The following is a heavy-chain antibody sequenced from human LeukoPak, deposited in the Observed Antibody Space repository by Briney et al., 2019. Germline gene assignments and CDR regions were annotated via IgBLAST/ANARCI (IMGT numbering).Heavy chain of an antibody. CDR2: ISWNSGSI. CDR3: ARGTATGGRMDY. V-gene: IGHV3-9*03. CDR1: GFTFDDYA. Sequence: GRSLRLSCAASGFTFDDYAMHWVRQAPGKGLEWVSGISWNSGSIGYADSVMGRFTISRDNAKNSLNLQMNSLRAEDMAFYYCARGTATGGRMDYWGQGTLVTVSS. D-gene: IGHD5-24*01. J-gene: IGHJ4*02.